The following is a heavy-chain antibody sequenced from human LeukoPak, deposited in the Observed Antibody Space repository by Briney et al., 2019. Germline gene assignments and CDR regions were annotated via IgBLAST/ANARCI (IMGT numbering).Heavy chain of an antibody. J-gene: IGHJ4*02. CDR1: GLTFSSYG. CDR3: AKDWGIYGDSNFDY. CDR2: IWYDGSNK. D-gene: IGHD4-17*01. Sequence: GGSLRLSCAASGLTFSSYGMHWVRQAPGKGLEWVAVIWYDGSNKYYADSVKGRFTISRDNSKNTLYLQMNSLRAEDTAVYYCAKDWGIYGDSNFDYWGQGTLVTVSS. V-gene: IGHV3-33*06.